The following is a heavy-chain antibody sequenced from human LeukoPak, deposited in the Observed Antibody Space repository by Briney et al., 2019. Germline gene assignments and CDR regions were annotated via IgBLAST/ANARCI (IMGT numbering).Heavy chain of an antibody. Sequence: PSETLSLTCAVYGGSFSGYYWSWIRQPPGKGLEWIGEINHSGSTNYNPSLKSRVTISVDTSKNQFSLKLSSVTAADTAVYYCARQGIAVAGTAFDYWGQGTLVTVSS. D-gene: IGHD6-19*01. V-gene: IGHV4-34*01. CDR3: ARQGIAVAGTAFDY. CDR1: GGSFSGYY. J-gene: IGHJ4*02. CDR2: INHSGST.